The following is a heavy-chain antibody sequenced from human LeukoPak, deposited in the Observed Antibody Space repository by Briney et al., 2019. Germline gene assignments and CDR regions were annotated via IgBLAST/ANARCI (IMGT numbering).Heavy chain of an antibody. CDR2: ISTYNGNT. J-gene: IGHJ4*02. CDR1: AYTFTTHD. V-gene: IGHV1-18*01. Sequence: ASVKVSCKASAYTFTTHDITWVRQAPGLGLEWMGWISTYNGNTKYAQTLQGRVTMTTDTSTSTAYMELRSLRSDDTAVYYCARLHDYSNYDGVTFFDYWGQGTLVTVSS. D-gene: IGHD4-11*01. CDR3: ARLHDYSNYDGVTFFDY.